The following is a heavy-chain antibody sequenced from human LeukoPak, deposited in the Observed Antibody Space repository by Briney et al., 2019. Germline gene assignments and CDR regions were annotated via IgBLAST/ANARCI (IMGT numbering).Heavy chain of an antibody. J-gene: IGHJ4*02. D-gene: IGHD3-16*02. CDR1: GFTFSSYE. CDR2: ISSSGSTI. CDR3: ARDSIVNFDY. Sequence: PGGSLRLSCAASGFTFSSYEMSWVRQAPGKGLEWVSYISSSGSTIYYADSVKGRFTISRDNAKNSLYLQMNSLRAEDTAVYYCARDSIVNFDYWGQGTLVTVSS. V-gene: IGHV3-48*03.